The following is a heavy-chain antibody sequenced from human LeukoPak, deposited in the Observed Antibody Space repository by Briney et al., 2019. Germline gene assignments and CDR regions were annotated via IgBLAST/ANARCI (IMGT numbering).Heavy chain of an antibody. Sequence: PGESLKISCKGSGYSFTSYWISWVRQMPGKGLEWMGRIDPSDSYTNYSPSFQGHVTISADKSISTAYLQWSSLKASDTAMYYCARGQLLYGGNSNAFDIWGQGTMVTVSS. J-gene: IGHJ3*02. V-gene: IGHV5-10-1*01. CDR3: ARGQLLYGGNSNAFDI. D-gene: IGHD4-23*01. CDR2: IDPSDSYT. CDR1: GYSFTSYW.